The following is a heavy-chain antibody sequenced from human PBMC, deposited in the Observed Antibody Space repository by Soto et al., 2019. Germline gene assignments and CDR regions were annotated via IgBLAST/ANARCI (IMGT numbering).Heavy chain of an antibody. CDR3: ARAAWFYYGMDG. V-gene: IGHV3-33*01. J-gene: IGHJ6*02. CDR1: GFIFNTYG. Sequence: PLRLSCATSGFIFNTYGMQWDLHALRKALEWMAVIGPGGSNRYYADSVSGQFTISRDNSKNTLFLQMNSLSAEDTAVYYCARAAWFYYGMDGWGQGT. D-gene: IGHD3-22*01. CDR2: IGPGGSNR.